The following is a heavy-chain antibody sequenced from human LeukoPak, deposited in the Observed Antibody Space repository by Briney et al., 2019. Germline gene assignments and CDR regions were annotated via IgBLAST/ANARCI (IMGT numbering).Heavy chain of an antibody. V-gene: IGHV3-33*01. CDR1: GFTFSTYG. Sequence: PGGSLRLSCAASGFTFSTYGMHWVRQAPGKGLEWVAVIWYDGSNKYYADSVKGRFTISRDNSKNTLYLQMNSQRAEDTAVYYCARFAGYSSSWPLDYWGQGTLVTVSS. CDR3: ARFAGYSSSWPLDY. CDR2: IWYDGSNK. J-gene: IGHJ4*02. D-gene: IGHD6-13*01.